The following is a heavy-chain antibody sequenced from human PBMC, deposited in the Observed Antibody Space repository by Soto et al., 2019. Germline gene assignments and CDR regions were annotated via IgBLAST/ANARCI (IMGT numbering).Heavy chain of an antibody. Sequence: EVQLVESGGDLVKPGGSLTLSCAASDFTFIDSWMNWVRQAPGKGLEWVGRVKTKAQGETTDYAAPVKGRFTISRDDSTYTLYLHMRSLKADDTAGYYCTTGSVEGVWGQGTTVTVSS. D-gene: IGHD2-15*01. J-gene: IGHJ6*02. CDR2: VKTKAQGETT. V-gene: IGHV3-15*07. CDR1: DFTFIDSW. CDR3: TTGSVEGV.